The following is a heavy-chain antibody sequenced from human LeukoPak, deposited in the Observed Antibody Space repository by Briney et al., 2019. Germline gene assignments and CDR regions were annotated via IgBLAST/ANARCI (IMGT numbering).Heavy chain of an antibody. V-gene: IGHV3-11*06. D-gene: IGHD7-27*01. CDR3: ARDANWGFDTFDI. CDR1: GFTFSDYY. CDR2: ISSSSTYT. Sequence: GGSLRLSCAVSGFTFSDYYMRWIRQAPGKGLEWVSYISSSSTYTNYADSVKGRFTISRDDAKNSLYLQMNSLRAEDTAVYYCARDANWGFDTFDIWGQGTMVTVSS. J-gene: IGHJ3*02.